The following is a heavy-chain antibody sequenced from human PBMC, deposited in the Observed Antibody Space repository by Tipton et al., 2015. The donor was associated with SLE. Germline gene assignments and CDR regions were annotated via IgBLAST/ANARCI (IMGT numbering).Heavy chain of an antibody. CDR2: ISSSSSYT. Sequence: GSLRLSCAASGFTFSDYYMSWIRQAPGKGLEWVSYISSSSSYTNYADSVKGRFTISRDNAKNSLYLQMNSLRAEDTAVYYCARAVGYSYYFDYWGQGTLVTVSS. J-gene: IGHJ4*02. D-gene: IGHD2-15*01. CDR3: ARAVGYSYYFDY. CDR1: GFTFSDYY. V-gene: IGHV3-11*05.